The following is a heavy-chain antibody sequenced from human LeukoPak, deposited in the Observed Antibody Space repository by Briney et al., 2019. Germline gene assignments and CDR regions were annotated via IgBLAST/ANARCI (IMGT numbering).Heavy chain of an antibody. D-gene: IGHD6-13*01. J-gene: IGHJ4*02. V-gene: IGHV3-23*01. Sequence: GGFLRLSCAASGFTFSSYAMSWVRQAPGKGLEWVSAISGSGGSTYYADSVKGRFTISRDNSKNTLYLQMNSLRAEDTAVYYCAKILRAAVTQLYYFDYWGQGTLVTVSS. CDR3: AKILRAAVTQLYYFDY. CDR2: ISGSGGST. CDR1: GFTFSSYA.